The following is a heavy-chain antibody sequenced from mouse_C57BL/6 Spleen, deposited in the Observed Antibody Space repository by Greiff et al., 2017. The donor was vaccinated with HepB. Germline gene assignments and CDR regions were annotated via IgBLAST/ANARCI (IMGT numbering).Heavy chain of an antibody. J-gene: IGHJ4*01. Sequence: VQLQQSGAELVKPGASVKLSCTASGFNIKDYYMHWVKQRTEQGLEWIGRIDPEDGETKYAPKFQGQATITADKSSNTAYLQLSSLTSEDTAVYYCAPYYDGSSYGVDYAMDYWGQGTSVTVSS. D-gene: IGHD1-1*01. CDR3: APYYDGSSYGVDYAMDY. CDR1: GFNIKDYY. CDR2: IDPEDGET. V-gene: IGHV14-2*01.